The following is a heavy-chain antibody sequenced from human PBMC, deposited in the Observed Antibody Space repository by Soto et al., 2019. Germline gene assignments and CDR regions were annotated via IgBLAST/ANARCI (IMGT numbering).Heavy chain of an antibody. J-gene: IGHJ5*02. Sequence: SETLSLTCTVSGGSIRSYYWTWIRQPPGKGLEWIRYIYNSGSPNCNPSLRSRVTMSLLTSKNQFSLKLTSVTAADTAVYYCARDIRAAAYNWFDPWGQGILVTVS. CDR2: IYNSGSP. V-gene: IGHV4-59*01. CDR3: ARDIRAAAYNWFDP. D-gene: IGHD6-13*01. CDR1: GGSIRSYY.